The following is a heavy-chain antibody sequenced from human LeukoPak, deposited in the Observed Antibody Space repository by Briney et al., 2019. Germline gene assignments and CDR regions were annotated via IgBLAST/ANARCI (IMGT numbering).Heavy chain of an antibody. V-gene: IGHV3-23*01. CDR2: IGPSGTAI. D-gene: IGHD6-13*01. Sequence: PGGSLRLSCAASGFTFSSYGMSWVRQAPGKGLEWVSYIGPSGTAIYYADSVKGRFTISRDNSKNTLYLQMNSLRAEDTAVYYCAKIPAAGSIDYWGQGTLVTVSS. CDR3: AKIPAAGSIDY. CDR1: GFTFSSYG. J-gene: IGHJ4*02.